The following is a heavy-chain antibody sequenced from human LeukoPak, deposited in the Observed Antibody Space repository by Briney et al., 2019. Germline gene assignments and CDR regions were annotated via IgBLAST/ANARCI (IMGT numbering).Heavy chain of an antibody. D-gene: IGHD1-14*01. CDR1: GGSISSGGYY. V-gene: IGHV4-31*03. CDR2: IYDSGST. J-gene: IGHJ4*02. CDR3: ARGGDRRGFDY. Sequence: PSDTLSLTCTVSGGSISSGGYYWSWIRQHPGKGLEWIGYIYDSGSTYDNPSFKSRVTISVDTSKNHFSLRLSSVTAADTAVYYCARGGDRRGFDYWGQGTLVTVSS.